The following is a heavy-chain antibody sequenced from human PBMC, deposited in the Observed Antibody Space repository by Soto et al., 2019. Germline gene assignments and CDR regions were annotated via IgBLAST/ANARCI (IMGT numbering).Heavy chain of an antibody. Sequence: GGSLRLSCAASLFTFSSYAMSWVRQSPGTGLEWVSAISVSGCSTYYAESVKGRFTISRDNSKNTLNLQMNSLRAEDTAVYYCAKAQPRVLRFLEWSPPRMDVWGQGTTVTVSS. CDR2: ISVSGCST. J-gene: IGHJ6*02. D-gene: IGHD3-3*01. V-gene: IGHV3-23*01. CDR3: AKAQPRVLRFLEWSPPRMDV. CDR1: LFTFSSYA.